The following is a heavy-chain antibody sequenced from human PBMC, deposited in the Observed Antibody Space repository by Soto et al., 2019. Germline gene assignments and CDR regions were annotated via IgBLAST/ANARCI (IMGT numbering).Heavy chain of an antibody. CDR3: TSDVTNEVCCFDH. J-gene: IGHJ4*02. D-gene: IGHD2-8*01. CDR1: GFTFSGSG. V-gene: IGHV3-73*01. CDR2: IKSKTSNYAT. Sequence: TGGSLRLSCAASGFTFSGSGIHWVRQASGKGLEWVGRIKSKTSNYATTYGVSVKGRFTISRDDSENRAYLQLNSLKTEDTAVYYCTSDVTNEVCCFDHWGQGALVTVSS.